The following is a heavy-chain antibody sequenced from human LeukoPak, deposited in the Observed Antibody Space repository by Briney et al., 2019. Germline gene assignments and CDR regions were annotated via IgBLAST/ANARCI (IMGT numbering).Heavy chain of an antibody. CDR3: ARVRQLAYAFDI. D-gene: IGHD2-15*01. Sequence: PSETLSLTCTVSGGSISSGGYYWSWIRQHPGKGLEWIGYIYYSGSTYYNPSLKSRVTISVDTSKNQFSLKLSSVTVADTAVYYCARVRQLAYAFDIWGQGTMVTVSS. V-gene: IGHV4-31*03. J-gene: IGHJ3*02. CDR2: IYYSGST. CDR1: GGSISSGGYY.